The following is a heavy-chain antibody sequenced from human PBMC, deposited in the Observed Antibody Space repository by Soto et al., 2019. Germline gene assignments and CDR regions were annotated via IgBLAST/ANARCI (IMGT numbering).Heavy chain of an antibody. D-gene: IGHD3-10*01. CDR3: ARGIRITMVRGVISNYYGMDV. V-gene: IGHV3-21*01. CDR2: ISSSSSYI. CDR1: GFTFSSYS. Sequence: EVQLVESGGGLVKPGGSLRLSCAASGFTFSSYSMNWVRQAPGKGLEWVSSISSSSSYIYYADSVKGQFTISRDNAKNSLYLQMNSLRAEDTAVYYCARGIRITMVRGVISNYYGMDVWGQGTTVTVSS. J-gene: IGHJ6*02.